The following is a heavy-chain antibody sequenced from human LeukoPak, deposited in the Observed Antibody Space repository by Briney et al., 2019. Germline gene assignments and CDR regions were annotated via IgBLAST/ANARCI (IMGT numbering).Heavy chain of an antibody. J-gene: IGHJ4*02. CDR1: GFTVSSNY. D-gene: IGHD3-22*01. V-gene: IGHV3-66*02. CDR2: IYSGGST. Sequence: GGSLRLSCAASGFTVSSNYMSWVRQAPGKGLEWVSVIYSGGSTYYADSVEGRFTISRDNSKNTLYLQMNSLRAEDTAVYYCARELMGYYDSSGYYYYWGQGTLVTVSS. CDR3: ARELMGYYDSSGYYYY.